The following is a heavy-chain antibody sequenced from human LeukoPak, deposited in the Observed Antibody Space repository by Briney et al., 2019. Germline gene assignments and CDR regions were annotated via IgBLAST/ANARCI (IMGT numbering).Heavy chain of an antibody. Sequence: GESLKISCKGSGNSFANYWIGWVRQMPEKGLERMGLIHFGDSNTIYSPSFQGQVTISADKSISTAYLQWSSLKASDTAIYYCASAVHGTTWFDPWGQGTLVTVSS. J-gene: IGHJ5*02. D-gene: IGHD1-1*01. CDR3: ASAVHGTTWFDP. V-gene: IGHV5-51*01. CDR2: IHFGDSNT. CDR1: GNSFANYW.